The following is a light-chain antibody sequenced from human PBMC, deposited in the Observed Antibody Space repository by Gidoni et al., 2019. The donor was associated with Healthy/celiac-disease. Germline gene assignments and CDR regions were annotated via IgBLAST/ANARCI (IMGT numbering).Light chain of an antibody. CDR2: WAS. CDR1: QSVLYSSNNKNY. Sequence: DIVMTQSPDSLAVSLGERATINCKSSQSVLYSSNNKNYLAWYKQKPGQPPKLLIYWASTRESGVPDRFSGSGSGTDFTLTISSLQAEDVAVYYCQQYYSTPWTFXXXTKVEIK. J-gene: IGKJ1*01. CDR3: QQYYSTPWT. V-gene: IGKV4-1*01.